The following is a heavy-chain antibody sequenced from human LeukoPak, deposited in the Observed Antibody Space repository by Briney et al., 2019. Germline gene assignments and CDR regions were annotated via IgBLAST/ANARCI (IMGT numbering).Heavy chain of an antibody. Sequence: PGGSLRLSCAASGFTFSDYYMSWIRQAPGKGLEWVSAISGSGGSTYYADSVKGRFTISRDNSKNTLYLQMNSLRAEDTAVYYCAKVWRRWLQLARFDYWGQGTLVTVSS. V-gene: IGHV3-23*01. CDR3: AKVWRRWLQLARFDY. CDR2: ISGSGGST. D-gene: IGHD5-12*01. J-gene: IGHJ4*02. CDR1: GFTFSDYY.